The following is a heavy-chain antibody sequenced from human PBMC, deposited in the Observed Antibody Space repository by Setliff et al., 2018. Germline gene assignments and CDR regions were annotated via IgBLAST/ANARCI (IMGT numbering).Heavy chain of an antibody. CDR1: GFSFTTYT. CDR2: IDTSSTWI. V-gene: IGHV3-21*01. Sequence: PGGSLRLSCAASGFSFTTYTMNWIRQAPGQGLEWVSSIDTSSTWIYYADSVKGRFTISRDNAENSLYLQMNSLRAEDTAVYYCAGSETCHSTHCSPYDYWGRGTPVTVSS. CDR3: AGSETCHSTHCSPYDY. D-gene: IGHD2-2*01. J-gene: IGHJ4*02.